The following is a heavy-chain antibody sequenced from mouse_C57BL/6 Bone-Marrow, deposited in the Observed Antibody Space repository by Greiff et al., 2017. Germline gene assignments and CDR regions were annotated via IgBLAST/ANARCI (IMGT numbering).Heavy chain of an antibody. CDR3: ARKEGAGTMYFDV. V-gene: IGHV1-18*01. CDR2: INPNNGGT. CDR1: GYTFTDYN. J-gene: IGHJ1*03. Sequence: VQLQQSGPELVKPGASVKIPCKASGYTFTDYNMDWVKQSHGKSLEWIGDINPNNGGTIYNQKFKGKATLTVDKSSSTAYMELRSLTSEDTAVYYCARKEGAGTMYFDVWGTGTTVTVSS. D-gene: IGHD4-1*01.